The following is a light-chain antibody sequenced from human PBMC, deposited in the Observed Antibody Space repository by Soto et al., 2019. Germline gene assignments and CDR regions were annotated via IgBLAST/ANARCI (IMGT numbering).Light chain of an antibody. Sequence: DIQIAQSPSTLSGSVGDRVTITFPASQTISSWLAWYQQKPGKAPKLLIYKASTLKSGVPSRFSGSGSGTEFTLTISSLQAEDFATYYCQQTRSYPSTFGGGTKVDIK. CDR3: QQTRSYPST. V-gene: IGKV1-5*03. CDR2: KAS. J-gene: IGKJ4*01. CDR1: QTISSW.